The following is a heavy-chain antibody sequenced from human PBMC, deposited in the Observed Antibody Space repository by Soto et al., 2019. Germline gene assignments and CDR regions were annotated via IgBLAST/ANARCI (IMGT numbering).Heavy chain of an antibody. V-gene: IGHV1-3*01. Sequence: GASVKVSCKASGYILSSYSMHWLRQYPGQRLEWMGWMNVGIGATTYSQRFQGRVTFTRDTSAATAYMELTGLRSEDTATYYCARAFGNWNGAGKGEDYWG. CDR2: MNVGIGAT. J-gene: IGHJ4*01. D-gene: IGHD1-1*01. CDR1: GYILSSYS. CDR3: ARAFGNWNGAGKGEDY.